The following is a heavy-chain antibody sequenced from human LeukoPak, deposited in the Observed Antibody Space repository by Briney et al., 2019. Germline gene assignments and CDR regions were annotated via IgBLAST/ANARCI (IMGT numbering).Heavy chain of an antibody. CDR3: ASEFTGDPGYYYGMDV. J-gene: IGHJ6*02. D-gene: IGHD7-27*01. V-gene: IGHV1-69*13. CDR2: IIPTFGTA. Sequence: SVKVSCKASGGTFSSYAISWVRQAPGQGLEWMGGIIPTFGTANYAQKFQGRVTITADESTSTAYMELSSLRSEDTAVYYCASEFTGDPGYYYGMDVWGQGTTVTVSS. CDR1: GGTFSSYA.